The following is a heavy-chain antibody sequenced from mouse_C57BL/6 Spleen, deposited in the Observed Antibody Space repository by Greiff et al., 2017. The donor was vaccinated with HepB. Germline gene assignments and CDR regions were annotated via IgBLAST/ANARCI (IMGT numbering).Heavy chain of an antibody. CDR3: ARSGNYTFAY. Sequence: QVHVKQPGAELVMPGASVKLSCKASGYTFTSYWMHWVKQRPGQGLEWIGEIDPSDSYTNYNQKFKGKSTLTVDKSSSTAYMQLSSLTSEDSAVYYCARSGNYTFAYWGQGTLVTVSA. D-gene: IGHD2-1*01. V-gene: IGHV1-69*01. CDR1: GYTFTSYW. CDR2: IDPSDSYT. J-gene: IGHJ3*01.